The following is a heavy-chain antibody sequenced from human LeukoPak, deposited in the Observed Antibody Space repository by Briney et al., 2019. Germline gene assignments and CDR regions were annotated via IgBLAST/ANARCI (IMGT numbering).Heavy chain of an antibody. CDR3: ARGTAHYYVSSGYRSDAFDI. CDR2: IYNSGST. J-gene: IGHJ3*02. V-gene: IGHV4-59*11. D-gene: IGHD3-22*01. CDR1: GCSISSHY. Sequence: SETLSLTCTVSGCSISSHYLSWIRQPPGKGLEWVGYIYNSGSTNYKPSVKSRVTISVHTSKNQFPLMLRSVTAADTTVYYCARGTAHYYVSSGYRSDAFDIWGQGTMVTVSP.